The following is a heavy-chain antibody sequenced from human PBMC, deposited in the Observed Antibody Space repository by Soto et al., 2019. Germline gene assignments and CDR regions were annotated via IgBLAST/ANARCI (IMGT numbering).Heavy chain of an antibody. J-gene: IGHJ4*02. V-gene: IGHV1-58*01. Sequence: SVKVSCKASGFTFTSSAVQWVRQARGQRLEWIGWIVVGSGNTNYAQKFQERVTITRDMSTSTAYMELSSLRSEDTAVYFCAASYRNYYDSSGYLFDYWGQGTLVTVSS. CDR2: IVVGSGNT. D-gene: IGHD3-22*01. CDR1: GFTFTSSA. CDR3: AASYRNYYDSSGYLFDY.